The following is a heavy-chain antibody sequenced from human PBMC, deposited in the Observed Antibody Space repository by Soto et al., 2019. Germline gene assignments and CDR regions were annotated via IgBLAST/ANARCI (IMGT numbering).Heavy chain of an antibody. CDR3: ARQYSRGWLSHNWFDP. CDR2: IYYSGST. J-gene: IGHJ5*02. Sequence: QVQLQESGPGLVKPSETLSLPCTVSGGSVSSGSYYWSWIRQPPGKGLEWIGYIYYSGSTNYNPSLMSRVTISVDTSKNQFSLKLSSVTAADTAVYYCARQYSRGWLSHNWFDPWVQGTLVAVSS. V-gene: IGHV4-61*01. CDR1: GGSVSSGSYY. D-gene: IGHD6-19*01.